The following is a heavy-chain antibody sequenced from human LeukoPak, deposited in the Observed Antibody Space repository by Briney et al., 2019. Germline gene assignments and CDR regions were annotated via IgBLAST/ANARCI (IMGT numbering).Heavy chain of an antibody. J-gene: IGHJ4*02. CDR3: ARRTDRSFWYLDY. CDR1: GYSFTNYW. Sequence: GESLKISCQGSGYSFTNYWIGWVRQLPGKGLEWMGIIYPGDSETRYSPSFQGQVTISADKSISTAYLQWSSLKASDTAIYYCARRTDRSFWYLDYWGQGTLVTVSS. V-gene: IGHV5-51*01. CDR2: IYPGDSET.